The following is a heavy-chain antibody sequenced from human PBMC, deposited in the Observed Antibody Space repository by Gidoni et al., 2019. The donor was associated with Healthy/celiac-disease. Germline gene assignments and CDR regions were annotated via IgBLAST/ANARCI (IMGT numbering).Heavy chain of an antibody. CDR3: AKDNEITMVRGEGGGMDV. V-gene: IGHV3-23*04. CDR2: ISGSGGST. J-gene: IGHJ6*02. Sequence: EVQLVESGGGLVQPGGSLRLSCAASGFTLSSYDMSWVRQAPGKGLEWVSAISGSGGSTYYADSVKGRFTISRDKSKNTLYLQMYSLRAEDTAVYYCAKDNEITMVRGEGGGMDVWGQGTTVTFSS. D-gene: IGHD3-10*01. CDR1: GFTLSSYD.